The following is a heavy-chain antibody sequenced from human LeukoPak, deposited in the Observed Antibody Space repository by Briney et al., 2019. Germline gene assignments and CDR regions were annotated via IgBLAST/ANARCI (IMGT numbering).Heavy chain of an antibody. CDR3: ARELYYYDSSGSYGDY. J-gene: IGHJ4*02. Sequence: ASVKVSCKASGYTFTSYGISWVRQAPGQGPEWMGWISAYNGNTNYAQKLQGRVTMTTDTSTSTAYMELRSLRSDDTAVYYCARELYYYDSSGSYGDYWGQGTLVTVSS. D-gene: IGHD3-22*01. CDR2: ISAYNGNT. V-gene: IGHV1-18*01. CDR1: GYTFTSYG.